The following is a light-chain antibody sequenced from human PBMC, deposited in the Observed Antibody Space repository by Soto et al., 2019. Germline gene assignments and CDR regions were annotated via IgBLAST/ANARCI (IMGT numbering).Light chain of an antibody. V-gene: IGKV2-24*01. Sequence: IVMTQTPLSSPVTLGQPASISCRSSQRLVHGDGNTYLSWLHQRPGQPPRLLISKISNRLSGVPDRFSGSGAGTDFTLTISRVEAEDVGIYYCMQSTQWYTFGQGTKLEIK. CDR2: KIS. CDR1: QRLVHGDGNTY. CDR3: MQSTQWYT. J-gene: IGKJ2*01.